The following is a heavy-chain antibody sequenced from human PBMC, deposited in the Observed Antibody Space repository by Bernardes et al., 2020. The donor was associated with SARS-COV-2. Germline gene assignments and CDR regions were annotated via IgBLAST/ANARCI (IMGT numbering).Heavy chain of an antibody. CDR2: INEDGSVT. CDR1: GFSLSRHW. J-gene: IGHJ4*02. V-gene: IGHV3-74*01. Sequence: GVLRLSCVASGFSLSRHWMHWVRQAPGKGLVWVARINEDGSVTSTADAVKGRFTISRDNAKNTLYLQMNSLRVDDTAVYYCARRMYSSNSYYFDYWGQGTLVTVSS. D-gene: IGHD6-13*01. CDR3: ARRMYSSNSYYFDY.